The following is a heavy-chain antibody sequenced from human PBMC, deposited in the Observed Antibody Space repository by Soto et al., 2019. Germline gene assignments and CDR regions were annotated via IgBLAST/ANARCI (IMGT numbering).Heavy chain of an antibody. Sequence: QVQLVQSGAEVRKPGSSVTVSCKASGGTFSNYAISWVRQAPGQGLEWMAGIIPIVGTGSYAQKFQGRVTITADEPTTTAYMELSSLRFEDTAVYYCARVVILVPTASTHYYYHVDVWGPGTTVTVSS. V-gene: IGHV1-69*01. CDR2: IIPIVGTG. J-gene: IGHJ6*02. CDR1: GGTFSNYA. D-gene: IGHD2-2*01. CDR3: ARVVILVPTASTHYYYHVDV.